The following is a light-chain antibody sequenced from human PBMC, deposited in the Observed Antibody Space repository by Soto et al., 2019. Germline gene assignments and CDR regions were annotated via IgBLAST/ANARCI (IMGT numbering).Light chain of an antibody. CDR1: ESMSNC. V-gene: IGKV1-5*01. CDR3: QQCHRSWT. J-gene: IGKJ1*01. CDR2: GAS. Sequence: DIQMTQSPSTLSASVGDRVTITCRASESMSNCLAWYQQKPGKAPKLLISGASSLQSGVPARFSGSASGTEFTLTISSLQPDDIATYYCQQCHRSWTFGQGTKVEMK.